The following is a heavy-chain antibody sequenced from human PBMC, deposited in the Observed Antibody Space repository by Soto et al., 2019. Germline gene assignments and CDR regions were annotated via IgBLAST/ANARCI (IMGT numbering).Heavy chain of an antibody. CDR2: IYYSGCT. CDR1: GGSISSYY. J-gene: IGHJ4*02. CDR3: ARGIAAAGIPPWTPFDY. Sequence: QVQLQESGPGLVKPSETLSLTCTVSGGSISSYYWSWIRQPPGKGLEWIGYIYYSGCTNYNPSLKSRVTISVDTSKNQFSLKLSSVTAADTAVYYCARGIAAAGIPPWTPFDYWGQGTLVTVSS. V-gene: IGHV4-59*01. D-gene: IGHD6-13*01.